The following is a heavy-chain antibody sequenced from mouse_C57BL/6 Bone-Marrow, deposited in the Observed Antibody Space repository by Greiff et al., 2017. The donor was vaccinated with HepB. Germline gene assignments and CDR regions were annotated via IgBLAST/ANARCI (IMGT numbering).Heavy chain of an antibody. CDR1: GYTFTSYW. J-gene: IGHJ4*01. CDR2: IDPSDSYT. CDR3: AKRRRPLYAMDY. V-gene: IGHV1-50*01. D-gene: IGHD6-1*01. Sequence: QVQLQQPGAELVKPGASVKLSCKASGYTFTSYWMQWVKQRPGQGLEWIGEIDPSDSYTNYNQKFKGKATLTVDTSSSTAYMQLSSLTSEDSAVYYCAKRRRPLYAMDYWGQGTSVTVSS.